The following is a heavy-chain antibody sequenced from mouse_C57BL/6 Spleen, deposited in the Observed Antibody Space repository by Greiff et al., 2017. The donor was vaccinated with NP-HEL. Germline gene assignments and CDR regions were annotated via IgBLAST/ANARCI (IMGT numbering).Heavy chain of an antibody. Sequence: EVKLVESGGGLVQPGGSMKLSCAASGFTFSDAWMDWVRQSPEKGLEWVAEIRNKANNHATYYAESVKGRFTTSRDDSKSSSYLQMNSLRAEDTGIYYCTGIYDLEGWFAYWGQGTLVTVSA. CDR2: IRNKANNHAT. D-gene: IGHD2-3*01. CDR1: GFTFSDAW. V-gene: IGHV6-6*01. J-gene: IGHJ3*01. CDR3: TGIYDLEGWFAY.